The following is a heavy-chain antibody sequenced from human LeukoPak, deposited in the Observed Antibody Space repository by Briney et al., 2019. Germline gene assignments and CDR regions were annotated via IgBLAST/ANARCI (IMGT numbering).Heavy chain of an antibody. D-gene: IGHD5-18*01. V-gene: IGHV4-61*01. CDR2: IYYSGST. CDR3: ARDRVDTTYIDH. CDR1: SGSVSSGNSY. J-gene: IGHJ4*02. Sequence: SETLSLTCTVSSGSVSSGNSYWSWIRQPPGKGLEWIGCIYYSGSTDYNPSLKSRVIISVDTSKNQFSLNLSSVTAADTAVYYCARDRVDTTYIDHWGQGTLVTVSS.